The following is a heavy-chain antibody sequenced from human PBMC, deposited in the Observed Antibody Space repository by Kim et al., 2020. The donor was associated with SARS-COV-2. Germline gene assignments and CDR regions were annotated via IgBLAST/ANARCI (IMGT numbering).Heavy chain of an antibody. J-gene: IGHJ6*02. V-gene: IGHV1-69*13. Sequence: SVKVSCKASGGTFSRNAISWVRQAPGQGLEWMGGIIPIFGTANYAQKFQGRVTITADESTSTAYMDLSSLRSEDTAVYFCARCPAVALSQYYGMDVWGQGTTVTVSS. CDR2: IIPIFGTA. CDR1: GGTFSRNA. D-gene: IGHD2-15*01. CDR3: ARCPAVALSQYYGMDV.